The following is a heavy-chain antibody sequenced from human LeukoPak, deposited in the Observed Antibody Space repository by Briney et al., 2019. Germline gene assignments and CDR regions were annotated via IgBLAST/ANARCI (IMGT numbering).Heavy chain of an antibody. Sequence: SVEPCGNPLRPPVSSYAISWGRQAAGQGLEWWRGSIPIFGTANYAQKFQGRVTITTDESTSPAYMEMSSLRSEDTAVYYCAASSQTYYYDSSGYNNWFDPWGQGTLVTVSS. V-gene: IGHV1-69*05. CDR1: RPPVSSYA. D-gene: IGHD3-22*01. CDR2: SIPIFGTA. CDR3: AASSQTYYYDSSGYNNWFDP. J-gene: IGHJ5*02.